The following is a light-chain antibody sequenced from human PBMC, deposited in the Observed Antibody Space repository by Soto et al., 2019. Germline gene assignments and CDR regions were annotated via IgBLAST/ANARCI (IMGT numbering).Light chain of an antibody. V-gene: IGKV1-5*03. J-gene: IGKJ1*01. CDR3: QQSYNPPQT. Sequence: DIQMTQSPSTLSASVGDRVTMTCRASQSISNWLAWYQQRPGKAPKLLIYKASNLESGVPSRFSGSGSGTEFTLIISSLQPDDFATYSCQQSYNPPQTFGQGTKVDI. CDR1: QSISNW. CDR2: KAS.